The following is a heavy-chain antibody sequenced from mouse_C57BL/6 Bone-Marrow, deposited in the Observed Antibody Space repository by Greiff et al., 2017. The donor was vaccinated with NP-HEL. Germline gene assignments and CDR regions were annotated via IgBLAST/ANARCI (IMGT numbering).Heavy chain of an antibody. V-gene: IGHV1-50*01. D-gene: IGHD1-1*01. J-gene: IGHJ3*01. CDR1: GYTFTSYW. CDR3: ARDGSSYSWFAY. Sequence: QVQLQQSGAELVKPGASVKLSCKASGYTFTSYWMQWVKQRPGQGLEWIGEIDPSDSYTNYNQKFKGKATLTVDTSSSTAYMQLSSLTSEDSAVYYCARDGSSYSWFAYWGQGTLVTVSA. CDR2: IDPSDSYT.